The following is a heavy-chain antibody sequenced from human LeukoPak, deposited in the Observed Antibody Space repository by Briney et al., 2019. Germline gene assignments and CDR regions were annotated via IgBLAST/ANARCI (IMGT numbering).Heavy chain of an antibody. D-gene: IGHD3-10*01. J-gene: IGHJ5*02. CDR1: GDSISSYY. CDR2: IYKSGST. CDR3: ARGSVYYGSGSYYPIANWFDP. V-gene: IGHV4-59*12. Sequence: PSETLSLTCTVSGDSISSYYWSWLRQPPGKGLDWIASIYKSGSTNYNPSLKSRVTISVDTSKNQFSLKLSSVTAADTAVYYCARGSVYYGSGSYYPIANWFDPWGQGTLVTVSS.